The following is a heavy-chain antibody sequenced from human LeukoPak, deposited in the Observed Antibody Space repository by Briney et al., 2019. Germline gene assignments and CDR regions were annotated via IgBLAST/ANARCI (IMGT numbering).Heavy chain of an antibody. J-gene: IGHJ4*02. V-gene: IGHV4-39*01. CDR3: ARHPLSGRLFDY. CDR1: GVSVSSSDYY. CDR2: IYYNGNT. D-gene: IGHD1-26*01. Sequence: PSETLSLTCTVSGVSVSSSDYYWGWIRQPPGKGLEWIGNIYYNGNTYYNPSLKSRVTISEDTSKNQFSLKLSSVTAADTAVYYCARHPLSGRLFDYWGQGTLVTVSS.